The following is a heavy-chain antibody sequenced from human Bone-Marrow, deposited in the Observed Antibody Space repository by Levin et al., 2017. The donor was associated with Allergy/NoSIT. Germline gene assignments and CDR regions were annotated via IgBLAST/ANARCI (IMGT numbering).Heavy chain of an antibody. CDR3: ARHPPAVNRFFAWLPIQSWFDD. V-gene: IGHV4-39*01. CDR1: GVSILDTTDY. CDR2: VYYSGST. Sequence: SQTLSLTCTVSGVSILDTTDYWAWIRQAPGKRLEWIGSVYYSGSTYYNPSLKSRVTVSVDTSKNEFYLKLTSVTAADTSVYFCARHPPAVNRFFAWLPIQSWFDDWGQGLLVTVSS. J-gene: IGHJ4*02. D-gene: IGHD3-9*01.